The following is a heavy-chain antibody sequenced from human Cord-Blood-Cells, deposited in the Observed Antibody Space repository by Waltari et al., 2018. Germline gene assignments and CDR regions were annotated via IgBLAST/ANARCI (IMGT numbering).Heavy chain of an antibody. CDR1: GGSISSSSYY. J-gene: IGHJ5*02. V-gene: IGHV4-39*02. D-gene: IGHD3-9*01. Sequence: QLQLQESGPGLVKPSETLSLTCPVSGGSISSSSYYWAWLRQPPGKGLAWIGSIYYSGSTYYNPSLKSRVTISVDTSKNQFSLKLSSVTAADTAVYYCAREDFVLRYFDWLPNWFDPWGQGTLVTVSS. CDR2: IYYSGST. CDR3: AREDFVLRYFDWLPNWFDP.